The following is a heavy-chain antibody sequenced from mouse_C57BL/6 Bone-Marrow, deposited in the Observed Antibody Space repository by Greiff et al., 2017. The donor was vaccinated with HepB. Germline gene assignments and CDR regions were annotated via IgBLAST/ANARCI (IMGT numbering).Heavy chain of an antibody. Sequence: EVQVVESGPGLVKPSQSLSLTCSVTGYSITSGYYWNWIRQFPGNKLEWMGYISYDGSNNYNPSLKNRISITRDTSKNQFFLKLNSVTTEDTATYYCARDPIYDGYYEVYFDYWGQGTTLTVSS. D-gene: IGHD2-3*01. V-gene: IGHV3-6*01. CDR3: ARDPIYDGYYEVYFDY. CDR2: ISYDGSN. CDR1: GYSITSGYY. J-gene: IGHJ2*01.